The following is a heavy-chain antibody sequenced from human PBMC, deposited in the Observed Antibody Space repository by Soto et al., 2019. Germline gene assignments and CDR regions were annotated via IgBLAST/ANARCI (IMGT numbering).Heavy chain of an antibody. CDR1: GFTFSNYW. Sequence: EVQLVESGGGLVQPGGSLRLSCAASGFTFSNYWMHWVRQAPGKGLVWVARINNDGSGTSHADSVKGRFAISRDTAKNTLHLQMTSLRADDSGVYYCARSTVTRTLPDWGQGTLVSVSS. CDR3: ARSTVTRTLPD. V-gene: IGHV3-74*01. CDR2: INNDGSGT. J-gene: IGHJ4*02. D-gene: IGHD4-17*01.